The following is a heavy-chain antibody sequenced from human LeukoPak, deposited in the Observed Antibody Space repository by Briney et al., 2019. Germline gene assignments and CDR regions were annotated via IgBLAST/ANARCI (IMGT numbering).Heavy chain of an antibody. J-gene: IGHJ6*04. CDR2: INHSGST. D-gene: IGHD6-13*01. Sequence: SETLSLTCAVYGGSFSGYYWSWIRQPPGKGLEWIGEINHSGSTNYNPSLKSRVTISVDTSKNQFSLKLSSVTAADTAVYYCAREGQVNSSSWYTSYYYGMDVWGKGTTVTVSS. V-gene: IGHV4-34*01. CDR1: GGSFSGYY. CDR3: AREGQVNSSSWYTSYYYGMDV.